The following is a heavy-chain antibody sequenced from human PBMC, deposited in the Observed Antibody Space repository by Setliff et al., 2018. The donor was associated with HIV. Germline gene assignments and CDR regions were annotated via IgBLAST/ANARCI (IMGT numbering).Heavy chain of an antibody. CDR3: ASSNYRFVYFDY. CDR2: IYHDGSV. CDR1: GGSFSGYY. J-gene: IGHJ4*02. D-gene: IGHD1-7*01. V-gene: IGHV4-34*01. Sequence: SETLSLTCAVYGGSFSGYYWSWIRQPPGKGLEWIGEIYHDGSVNYVPSLQSRVTMSVDKSKSQFSLKLSSVTAADTAVYYCASSNYRFVYFDYWGQGTLVTSPQ.